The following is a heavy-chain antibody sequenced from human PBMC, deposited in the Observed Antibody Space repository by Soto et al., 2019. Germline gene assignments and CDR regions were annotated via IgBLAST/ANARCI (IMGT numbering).Heavy chain of an antibody. CDR1: GDTFNFYT. J-gene: IGHJ4*02. D-gene: IGHD3-10*01. CDR2: FNPILDMS. Sequence: QVHLVQSGAEVKKTGSSVKVSCKASGDTFNFYTINWLRQAPGQGLEWMGRFNPILDMSTYAHKFQGRVTVIAPKSTSTAHMQLSSLRSDATATYYCATSYGSGSPPFDYWAQGTLFTVAS. V-gene: IGHV1-69*02. CDR3: ATSYGSGSPPFDY.